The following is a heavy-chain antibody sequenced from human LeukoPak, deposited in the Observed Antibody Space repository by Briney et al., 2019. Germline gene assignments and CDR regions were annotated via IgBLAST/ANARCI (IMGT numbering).Heavy chain of an antibody. V-gene: IGHV3-13*01. D-gene: IGHD1-26*01. CDR2: VGIAADT. J-gene: IGHJ4*02. Sequence: PGGSLRLSCAASGFTFSDHAMHWVRQAPGKGLEWVSVVGIAADTFYPGSVKGRFTISRENAKNSLYLQMNSLRVEDTAVYDCVRQKKAHGNFDYWGQGTLVTVSS. CDR3: VRQKKAHGNFDY. CDR1: GFTFSDHA.